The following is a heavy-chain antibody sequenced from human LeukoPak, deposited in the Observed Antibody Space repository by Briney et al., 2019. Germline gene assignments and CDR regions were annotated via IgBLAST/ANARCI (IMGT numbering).Heavy chain of an antibody. V-gene: IGHV3-9*01. CDR1: GFTFSSYG. D-gene: IGHD5-12*01. CDR3: AKEKDIVASPMRI. J-gene: IGHJ3*02. CDR2: ISWNSGSI. Sequence: SGGSLRLSCAASGFTFSSYGMHWVRQAPGKGLEWVSGISWNSGSIGYADSVKGRFTISRNNAKNSLYLQMNSLRAEDTALYYCAKEKDIVASPMRIWGQGTMVTVSS.